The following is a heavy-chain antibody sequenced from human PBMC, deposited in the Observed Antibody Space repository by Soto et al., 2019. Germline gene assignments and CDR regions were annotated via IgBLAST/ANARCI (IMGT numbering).Heavy chain of an antibody. J-gene: IGHJ6*02. V-gene: IGHV1-69*12. Sequence: QVQLVQSGAEVKKPGSSVKVSCKASGGTFSSYAISWVRQAPGQGLEWMGGIIPIFGTANYAQKFQGRVTITADESTSTAYMELSSLRSEDTAVYYCARTGNWTPVYYYYYGMDVWGQGTTVTVSS. CDR1: GGTFSSYA. CDR2: IIPIFGTA. CDR3: ARTGNWTPVYYYYYGMDV. D-gene: IGHD1-20*01.